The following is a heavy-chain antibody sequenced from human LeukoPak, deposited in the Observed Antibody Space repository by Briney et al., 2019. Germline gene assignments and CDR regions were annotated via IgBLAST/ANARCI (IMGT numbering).Heavy chain of an antibody. Sequence: GGSLRLSCAASGFTFSSYAMSWVRPAPGKGLEWVSAISGSGGSTYYADSVKGRFTISRDNSKNTLYLQMNSLRAEDTAVYYCTTDDAPRGGWSFDYWGQGTLVTVSS. V-gene: IGHV3-23*01. D-gene: IGHD6-19*01. CDR3: TTDDAPRGGWSFDY. CDR1: GFTFSSYA. J-gene: IGHJ4*02. CDR2: ISGSGGST.